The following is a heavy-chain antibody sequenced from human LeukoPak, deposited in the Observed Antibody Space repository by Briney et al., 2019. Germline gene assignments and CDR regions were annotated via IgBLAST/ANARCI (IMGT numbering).Heavy chain of an antibody. D-gene: IGHD6-6*01. V-gene: IGHV4-34*01. J-gene: IGHJ6*03. CDR2: INHSGST. CDR1: GGSFSGYY. Sequence: SETLSLTCAVYGGSFSGYYWSWIRQPPGKGLEWIGEINHSGSTNYNPSLRSRVTISVDTSKNQFSLKLSSVTAADTAVYYCASMGIAARRYYYYYYMDVWGKGTTVTVSS. CDR3: ASMGIAARRYYYYYYMDV.